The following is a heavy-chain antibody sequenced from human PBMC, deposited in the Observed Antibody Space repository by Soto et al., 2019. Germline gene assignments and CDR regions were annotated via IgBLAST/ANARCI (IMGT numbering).Heavy chain of an antibody. Sequence: PSETLSLTCAVSVGSISSSNWWIWVRQPPWKGLEWIGEIYHSGSTNYNPSLKSRVTISLDKSKNQFSLKLSSVTAADTAVYYCARRPAAGVYYYYGMDVWGQGTTVTVSS. CDR1: VGSISSSNW. CDR2: IYHSGST. CDR3: ARRPAAGVYYYYGMDV. J-gene: IGHJ6*01. D-gene: IGHD6-13*01. V-gene: IGHV4-4*02.